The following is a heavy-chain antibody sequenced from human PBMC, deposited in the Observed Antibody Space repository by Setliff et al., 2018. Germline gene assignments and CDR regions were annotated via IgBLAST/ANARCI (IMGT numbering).Heavy chain of an antibody. V-gene: IGHV4-59*02. CDR2: IFYSGYT. D-gene: IGHD5-18*01. CDR1: GGSVSTYY. CDR3: ARGSGRGYSYGLFDY. Sequence: SETLSLTCTVSGGSVSTYYWSWIRQRPGKGLEWIGFIFYSGYTHYNPSLESRVTMSVDVSRDQFSLDLSSVTAADTAVYFCARGSGRGYSYGLFDYWGQGSLVTVSS. J-gene: IGHJ4*02.